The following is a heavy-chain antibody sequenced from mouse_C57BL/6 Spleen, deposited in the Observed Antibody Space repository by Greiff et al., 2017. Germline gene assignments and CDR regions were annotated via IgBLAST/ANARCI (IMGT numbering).Heavy chain of an antibody. D-gene: IGHD1-1*01. Sequence: QVQLQQPGAELVKPGASVKMSCKASGYTFTSYWITWVKQRPGQGLEWIGDIYPGSGSTNYNEKFKSKATLTVDTSSSTAYMQLSSLTSEDSAVYDCARSGSAAGYAMDYWGQGTSVTVSS. CDR1: GYTFTSYW. J-gene: IGHJ4*01. V-gene: IGHV1-55*01. CDR2: IYPGSGST. CDR3: ARSGSAAGYAMDY.